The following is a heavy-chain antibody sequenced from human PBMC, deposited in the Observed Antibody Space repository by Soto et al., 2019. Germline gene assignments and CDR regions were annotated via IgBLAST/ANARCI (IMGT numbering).Heavy chain of an antibody. CDR2: ISGSGGST. J-gene: IGHJ4*02. V-gene: IGHV3-23*01. D-gene: IGHD3-22*01. Sequence: GGSLRLSCAASGFTFSSYAMSWVRQAPGKGLEWVSAISGSGGSTYYADSVKDRFTISRDNSKNTLYLQMNSLRAEDTAVYYCAKDGSLSTYYYDSSGYYLDYWGQGTLVTVSS. CDR1: GFTFSSYA. CDR3: AKDGSLSTYYYDSSGYYLDY.